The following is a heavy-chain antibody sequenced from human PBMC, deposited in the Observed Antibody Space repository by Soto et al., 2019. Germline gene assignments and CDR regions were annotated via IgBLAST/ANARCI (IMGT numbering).Heavy chain of an antibody. CDR2: IYWNDDK. J-gene: IGHJ4*02. CDR1: GFSLSTSGVG. CDR3: AHSGVGRSYDFWSEGSYYFDY. V-gene: IGHV2-5*01. Sequence: QITLKESGPTLVKPTQTLTLTCTFSGFSLSTSGVGVGWIRQPPGKALEWLALIYWNDDKRYSPSLKSRLTITKDTSKNQVVRTMTNMDPVDTATYYCAHSGVGRSYDFWSEGSYYFDYWGQGTLVTVSS. D-gene: IGHD3-3*01.